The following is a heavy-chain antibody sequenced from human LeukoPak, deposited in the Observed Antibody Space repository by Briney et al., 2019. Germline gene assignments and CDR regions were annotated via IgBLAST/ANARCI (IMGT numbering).Heavy chain of an antibody. CDR2: IYAGIVDR. Sequence: GASVKVSCKASGYTFTSKALHWLRQAPGQRREWMGWIYAGIVDRVYSQHFPGRLTIPRHTSASTVYMDLSSLRSEDTAMYYCTRGAYYGMDVWGQGTTVTVSS. CDR1: GYTFTSKA. D-gene: IGHD2-21*01. J-gene: IGHJ6*02. V-gene: IGHV1-3*01. CDR3: TRGAYYGMDV.